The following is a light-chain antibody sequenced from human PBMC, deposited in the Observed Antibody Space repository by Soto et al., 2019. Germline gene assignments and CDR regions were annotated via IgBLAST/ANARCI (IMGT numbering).Light chain of an antibody. CDR1: QSISSY. CDR3: QQSYSTLRT. CDR2: DAT. Sequence: DIQMTQSPTSLLASVGDRVTITCRASQSISSYLNWYQQKPGKAPNLLIYDATNLQSGVPSRFSGSGSGTDFTLTISSLQPEDFATYYCQQSYSTLRTFGQGTKVEIK. J-gene: IGKJ1*01. V-gene: IGKV1-39*01.